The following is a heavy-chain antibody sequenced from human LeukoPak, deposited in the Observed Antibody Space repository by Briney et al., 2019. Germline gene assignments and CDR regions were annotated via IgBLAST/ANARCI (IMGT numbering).Heavy chain of an antibody. CDR2: IYHSGST. Sequence: SETLSLTCAVSGGSTSSSNWWSWVRQPPGKGLEWIGEIYHSGSTNYNPSLKSRVTISVDKSKNQFSLKLSSVTAADTAVYYCARVPLYYYYYMDVWGKGTTVTISS. J-gene: IGHJ6*03. CDR1: GGSTSSSNW. CDR3: ARVPLYYYYYMDV. V-gene: IGHV4-4*02.